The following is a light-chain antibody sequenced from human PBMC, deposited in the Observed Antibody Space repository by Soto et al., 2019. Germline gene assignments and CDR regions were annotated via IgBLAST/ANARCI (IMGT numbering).Light chain of an antibody. CDR3: QQYKSYSWT. J-gene: IGKJ1*01. V-gene: IGKV1-5*01. CDR1: QRISSW. CDR2: DAS. Sequence: DIQMTQSPSTLSASVGDRVTITCRASQRISSWLAWYQQKPGKAPKLLIYDASSLESGVSSRFSGSGSGTECTLTISSLQPDDFATYYCQQYKSYSWTFGQGTKVEVK.